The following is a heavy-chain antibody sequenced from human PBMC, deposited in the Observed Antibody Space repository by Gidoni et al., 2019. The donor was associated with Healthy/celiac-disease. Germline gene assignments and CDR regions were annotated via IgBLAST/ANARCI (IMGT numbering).Heavy chain of an antibody. CDR3: ASSDIVVVVAAPYDYGMDV. CDR1: GGSISSSSYY. J-gene: IGHJ6*02. V-gene: IGHV4-39*07. D-gene: IGHD2-15*01. Sequence: QLQLQESGPGLVKPSETLSLTCTVSGGSISSSSYYWGWIRQPPGKGLEWIGSIYYSGSTYYNPSLKSRVTISVDTSKNQFSLKLSSVTAADTAVYYCASSDIVVVVAAPYDYGMDVWGQGTTVTVSS. CDR2: IYYSGST.